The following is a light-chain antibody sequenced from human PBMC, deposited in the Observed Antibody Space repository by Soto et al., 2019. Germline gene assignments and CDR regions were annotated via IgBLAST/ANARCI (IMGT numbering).Light chain of an antibody. CDR1: SSNIGTNS. Sequence: QSVLTQPPSVSGPPGQRVTISCSGSSSNIGTNSVNWYQEVPGTAPKLIIYSNDMRASGVHDRFSGSKSGTSASLDISGLQSEDEADYYCGTWDSSLSDVAFGGGTKLTVL. J-gene: IGLJ2*01. CDR3: GTWDSSLSDVA. V-gene: IGLV1-44*01. CDR2: SND.